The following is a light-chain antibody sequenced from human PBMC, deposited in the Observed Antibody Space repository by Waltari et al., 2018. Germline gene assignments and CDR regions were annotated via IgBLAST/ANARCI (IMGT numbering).Light chain of an antibody. CDR1: NSNSGRTA. Sequence: QSVLTQPPSMSGTPGQTVSISCSGTNSNSGRTAVFWYQQFPGTAPKLLIYRDDQRPSGVPERFSGSKSGTSASLAIRGLRSEDEADYYCAAWDDSLTVSYVFGSGTKVTV. CDR3: AAWDDSLTVSYV. CDR2: RDD. J-gene: IGLJ1*01. V-gene: IGLV1-47*01.